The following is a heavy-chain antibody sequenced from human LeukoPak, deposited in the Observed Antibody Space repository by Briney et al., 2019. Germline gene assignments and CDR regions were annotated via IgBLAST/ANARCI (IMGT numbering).Heavy chain of an antibody. J-gene: IGHJ4*02. CDR2: IKQDGSEK. D-gene: IGHD3-22*01. CDR3: ARLPFRQWLDY. CDR1: GFTFSSYW. V-gene: IGHV3-7*01. Sequence: PGGSLRLSCAASGFTFSSYWMSWVRQAPGKGLEWVANIKQDGSEKYYVDSVKGRFTISRDNAKNSLYLQMDSLRAEDTAVCYCARLPFRQWLDYWGQGTLVTVSS.